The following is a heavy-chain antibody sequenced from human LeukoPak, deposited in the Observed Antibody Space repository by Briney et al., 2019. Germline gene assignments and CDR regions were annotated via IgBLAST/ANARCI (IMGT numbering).Heavy chain of an antibody. Sequence: RSSETLSLTCAVSGGSISSGGYSWSWIRQPPGKGLEWIGYIYHSGSTYYNPSLKSRVTISVDRSKNQFSLKLSSVTAADTAVYYCARHNFYCSSTSCYYYYGMDVWGQGTTVTVSS. CDR1: GGSISSGGYS. J-gene: IGHJ6*02. CDR3: ARHNFYCSSTSCYYYYGMDV. D-gene: IGHD2-2*01. CDR2: IYHSGST. V-gene: IGHV4-30-2*01.